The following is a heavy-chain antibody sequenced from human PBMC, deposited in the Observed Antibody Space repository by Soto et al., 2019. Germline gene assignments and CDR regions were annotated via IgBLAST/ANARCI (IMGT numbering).Heavy chain of an antibody. D-gene: IGHD1-26*01. CDR3: ARAPYSGSYDGLYYFDY. CDR2: INPNSGGT. Sequence: QVQLVQSGAEVKKPGASVKVSCKASGYTFTGYYMHWVRQAPGQGLEWMGWINPNSGGTDYAQKFQGRVTMTRDTSISTAYMELRSLRSDDTAVYYCARAPYSGSYDGLYYFDYWGQGTLVTVSS. J-gene: IGHJ4*02. V-gene: IGHV1-2*02. CDR1: GYTFTGYY.